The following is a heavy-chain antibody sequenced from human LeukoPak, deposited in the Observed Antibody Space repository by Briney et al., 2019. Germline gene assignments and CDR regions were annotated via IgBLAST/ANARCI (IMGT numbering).Heavy chain of an antibody. Sequence: PGGSLRLSCVVSGFTLSNSVMHWVRQAPGKGLEWVAGISQDGSSEHYADSVKGRFTISRDNAKNSLYLQMNSLRAEDTAVYYCARGAYYYEDWGQGTLVTVSS. CDR2: ISQDGSSE. CDR3: ARGAYYYED. CDR1: GFTLSNSV. J-gene: IGHJ4*02. D-gene: IGHD3-22*01. V-gene: IGHV3-30*07.